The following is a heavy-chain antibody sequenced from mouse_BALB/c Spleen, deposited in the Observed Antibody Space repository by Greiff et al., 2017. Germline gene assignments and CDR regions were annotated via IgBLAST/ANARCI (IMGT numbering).Heavy chain of an antibody. CDR3: KRFITTVVADYFDS. J-gene: IGHJ2*01. V-gene: IGHV1S53*02. D-gene: IGHD1-1*01. Sequence: QVQLQQSDAELVKPGASVKISCKASGYTFTDHAIHWVKQKPEQGLEWIGYISPGNGDIKYNEKFKGKATLTADKSSSTAYMQLNSLTSEDSAVYFCKRFITTVVADYFDSGGKGTTLTVSS. CDR1: GYTFTDHA. CDR2: ISPGNGDI.